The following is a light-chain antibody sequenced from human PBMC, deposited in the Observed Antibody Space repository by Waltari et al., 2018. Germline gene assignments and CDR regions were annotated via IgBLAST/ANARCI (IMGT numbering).Light chain of an antibody. CDR3: SSYAGSNTLV. CDR1: NSDVGTYHY. Sequence: QSALTQPPSASGSPGQSVPISCTGTNSDVGTYHYFSWFQQNPGRAPKLLIYEVNKRPSGVPDRFSGSKSDNRASLTVSGLQADDEAVYHCSSYAGSNTLVFGGGTKLTVL. J-gene: IGLJ2*01. V-gene: IGLV2-8*01. CDR2: EVN.